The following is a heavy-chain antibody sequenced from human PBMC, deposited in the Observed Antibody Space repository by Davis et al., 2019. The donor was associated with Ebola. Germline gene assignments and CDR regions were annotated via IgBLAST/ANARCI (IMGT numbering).Heavy chain of an antibody. D-gene: IGHD5-18*01. CDR3: ARGWLRVGMDV. J-gene: IGHJ6*02. V-gene: IGHV6-1*01. CDR2: TYYSSKWYN. Sequence: HSQTLSLTCAISGDSVSSAGWNWIRQSPSRGLEWLGRTYYSSKWYNDYAVSVKSRITINPDTSKNHFSLQLNSVTPEDTAMYYCARGWLRVGMDVWGEGTTVTV. CDR1: GDSVSSAG.